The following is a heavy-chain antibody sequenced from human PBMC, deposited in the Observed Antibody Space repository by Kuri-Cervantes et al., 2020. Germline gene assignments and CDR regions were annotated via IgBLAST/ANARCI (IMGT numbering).Heavy chain of an antibody. CDR2: ISSSGSTI. D-gene: IGHD2/OR15-2a*01. J-gene: IGHJ4*02. CDR1: GFTFSDYY. Sequence: LSLTCAASGFTFSDYYMSWIRQAPGKGLEWVSYISSSGSTIYYADSVKGRFTISRDNTKNSLYLQMNSLRAEDTAVYYCAKRVFPNNYFDYWGQGTLVTVSS. CDR3: AKRVFPNNYFDY. V-gene: IGHV3-11*01.